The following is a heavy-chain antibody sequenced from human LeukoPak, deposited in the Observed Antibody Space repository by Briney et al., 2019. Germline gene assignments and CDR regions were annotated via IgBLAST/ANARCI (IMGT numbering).Heavy chain of an antibody. V-gene: IGHV4-59*01. Sequence: PSETLSLTCTVSGGSISSYYWSWIRQPPGKGLEWNGYIYYSGSTNYNPSLKSRVTISVDTPKNQFSLKLSSVTAADTAVYYCARGGYSYGGYYFDYWGQGTLVTVSS. J-gene: IGHJ4*02. D-gene: IGHD5-18*01. CDR3: ARGGYSYGGYYFDY. CDR2: IYYSGST. CDR1: GGSISSYY.